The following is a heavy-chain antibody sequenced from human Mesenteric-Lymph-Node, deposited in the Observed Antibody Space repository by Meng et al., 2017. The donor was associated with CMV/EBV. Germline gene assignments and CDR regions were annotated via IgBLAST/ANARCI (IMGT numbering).Heavy chain of an antibody. Sequence: LKISCAASGFTFSDYYMSWIRQAPGKGLEWVSYISSSGSTIYYADSVKGRFTISRDNAKNSLYLQMNSLRAEDTAVYYCARDLGSSSWPYYFDYWGQGTLVTVSS. J-gene: IGHJ4*02. CDR3: ARDLGSSSWPYYFDY. D-gene: IGHD6-13*01. CDR1: GFTFSDYY. V-gene: IGHV3-11*01. CDR2: ISSSGSTI.